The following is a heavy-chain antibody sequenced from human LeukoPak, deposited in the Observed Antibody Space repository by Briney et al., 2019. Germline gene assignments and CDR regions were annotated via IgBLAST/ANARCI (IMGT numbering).Heavy chain of an antibody. CDR2: VDPEDGET. CDR3: ATPPRYSTLEYFQH. CDR1: GYTFTDYY. V-gene: IGHV1-69-2*01. D-gene: IGHD6-13*01. J-gene: IGHJ1*01. Sequence: ASVKISCXVSGYTFTDYYMHWVQQAPGKGLEWMGLVDPEDGETIYAEKFQGRVTITADTSTDTAYMELSSLRSEDTAVYYCATPPRYSTLEYFQHWGQGTLVTVSS.